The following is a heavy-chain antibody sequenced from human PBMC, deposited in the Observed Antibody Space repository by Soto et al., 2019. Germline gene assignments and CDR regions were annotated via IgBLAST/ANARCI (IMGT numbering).Heavy chain of an antibody. V-gene: IGHV4-4*01. J-gene: IGHJ4*02. CDR3: ARAPYDSSGSRFDY. CDR2: ISHSGST. Sequence: QVQLQESGPGLVKPSGTLSLTCAVSGGSISSSNWWNWVRQPPGKGLEWIGEISHSGSTNYNPSLKSRVTISVDKSKNQFSLKLSSVTAADTAVYCCARAPYDSSGSRFDYWGQGTLVTVSS. CDR1: GGSISSSNW. D-gene: IGHD3-22*01.